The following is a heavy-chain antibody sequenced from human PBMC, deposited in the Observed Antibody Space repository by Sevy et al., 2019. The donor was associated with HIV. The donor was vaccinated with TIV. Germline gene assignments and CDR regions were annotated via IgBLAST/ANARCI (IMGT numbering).Heavy chain of an antibody. D-gene: IGHD3-22*01. CDR3: ARAYDSSGYYFGGAFDI. V-gene: IGHV1-46*01. Sequence: ASVKVSCKASGYTFTSYYMHWVRQAPGQGLEWMGIINPSGGSTSYAQKFQGRVTMTRDTSTSTVYMELSSLRSEDTAVYYCARAYDSSGYYFGGAFDIWGQGTMVTVSS. CDR2: INPSGGST. CDR1: GYTFTSYY. J-gene: IGHJ3*02.